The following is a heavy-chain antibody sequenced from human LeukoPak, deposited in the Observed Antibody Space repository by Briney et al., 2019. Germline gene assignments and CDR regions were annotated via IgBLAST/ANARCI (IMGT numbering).Heavy chain of an antibody. V-gene: IGHV3-30*02. CDR3: AQGDIVVAPGDAFDI. J-gene: IGHJ3*02. CDR2: IRYDGSNK. CDR1: GFTFSSYG. Sequence: PGGSLRLSCAASGFTFSSYGMHWVRQAPGKGLEWVAFIRYDGSNKYYADSVKGRFTISRDNSKNTLYLQMNSLRAEDTAVYYCAQGDIVVAPGDAFDIWGRGTMVTVSS. D-gene: IGHD2-2*01.